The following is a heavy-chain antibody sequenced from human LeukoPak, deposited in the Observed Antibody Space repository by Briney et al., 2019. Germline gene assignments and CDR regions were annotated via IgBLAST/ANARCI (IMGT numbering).Heavy chain of an antibody. D-gene: IGHD3-10*01. Sequence: PGGSLRLSCAASGFTFSSYAMSWVRQAPGKGLEWVSAISGSGGSTYYVDSVKGRFTISRDNSKNTLYLQMNSLRAEDTAVYYCERITMVRGVKPDAFDIWGQGTMVTVSS. V-gene: IGHV3-23*01. CDR2: ISGSGGST. J-gene: IGHJ3*02. CDR3: ERITMVRGVKPDAFDI. CDR1: GFTFSSYA.